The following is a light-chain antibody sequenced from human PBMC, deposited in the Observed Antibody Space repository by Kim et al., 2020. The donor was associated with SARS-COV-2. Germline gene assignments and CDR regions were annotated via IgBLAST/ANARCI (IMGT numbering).Light chain of an antibody. CDR1: SSNIGAGFD. J-gene: IGLJ3*02. Sequence: QSVLTQPPSVSGAPGQRVTISCTGTSSNIGAGFDVHWYQQLPGTAPKLLIYVTDNRPSGVPDRFSGSKSGTSASLAITGLRAEDEADYYCQSYDSSLSGWVFGGGTQLTVL. V-gene: IGLV1-40*01. CDR2: VTD. CDR3: QSYDSSLSGWV.